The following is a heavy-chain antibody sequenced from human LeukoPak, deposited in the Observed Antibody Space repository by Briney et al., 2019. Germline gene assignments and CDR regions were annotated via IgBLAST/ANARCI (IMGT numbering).Heavy chain of an antibody. Sequence: GESLKISCKGSGYSFTSYWIGWVRQMPGKGLEWMGIIYPGDSDTRYSPSFQGQVTISADKSISTAYLQWSSLKASDTAMYYCASNLDSSEDAFDIWGQGTMVTVSS. V-gene: IGHV5-51*01. J-gene: IGHJ3*02. CDR3: ASNLDSSEDAFDI. CDR1: GYSFTSYW. CDR2: IYPGDSDT. D-gene: IGHD6-25*01.